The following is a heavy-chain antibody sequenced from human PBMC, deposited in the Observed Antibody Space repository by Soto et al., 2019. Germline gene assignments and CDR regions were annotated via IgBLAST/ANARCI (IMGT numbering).Heavy chain of an antibody. CDR2: LSYAGDT. CDR1: GFTLSTYD. D-gene: IGHD3-9*01. CDR3: ARDLPGRYFDWLLVGSDNDSG. Sequence: GGSLRLSCAASGFTLSTYDMRWVRQATGKGLEWVAALSYAGDTYYPGSVKGRFTVSREGAKNSLYLQMNSLRAEDTAVYYCARDLPGRYFDWLLVGSDNDSGWGQGTLVTVSS. J-gene: IGHJ4*02. V-gene: IGHV3-13*01.